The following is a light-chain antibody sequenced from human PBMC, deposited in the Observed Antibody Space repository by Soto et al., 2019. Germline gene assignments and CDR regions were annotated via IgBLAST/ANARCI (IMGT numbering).Light chain of an antibody. Sequence: QSALTQPASVSGSPGQSITISCTGTRSDVASHNLVSWYQQHPGKAPKLMIYEGDKRPSGVSTRFTGSKSDKAASLTISGLQAEDEADYFCCSYVGSSTSEFGTGTKVTVL. CDR2: EGD. J-gene: IGLJ1*01. CDR1: RSDVASHNL. CDR3: CSYVGSSTSE. V-gene: IGLV2-23*01.